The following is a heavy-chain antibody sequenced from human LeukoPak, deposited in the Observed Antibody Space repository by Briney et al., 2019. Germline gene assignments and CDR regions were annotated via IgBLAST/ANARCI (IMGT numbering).Heavy chain of an antibody. CDR1: GYTFTSYD. J-gene: IGHJ5*02. V-gene: IGHV1-8*01. CDR2: MNPNSGNT. D-gene: IGHD6-19*01. CDR3: ARGRLPGIAVVIWFDP. Sequence: ASVKVSCKASGYTFTSYDINWVRQATGQGLEWMGWMNPNSGNTGYAQKFQGRVTMTRNTSISTAYMELSSLRSEATAVYYCARGRLPGIAVVIWFDPWGQGTLVTVSS.